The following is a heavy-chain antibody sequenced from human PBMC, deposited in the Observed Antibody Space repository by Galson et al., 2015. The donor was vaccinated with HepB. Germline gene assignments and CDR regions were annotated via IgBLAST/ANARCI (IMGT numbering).Heavy chain of an antibody. J-gene: IGHJ4*02. CDR2: ISFGDGRT. CDR1: GFAFGRYT. V-gene: IGHV3-23*01. CDR3: AKDTGYCSGGSCYFFDY. Sequence: SLRLSCAASGFAFGRYTMSWARQAPGKGLEWVSIISFGDGRTYYADSVKGRSTISRDNPKNTLYLQMSSLRAEDTAVYYCAKDTGYCSGGSCYFFDYWGQGTLVSVSS. D-gene: IGHD2-15*01.